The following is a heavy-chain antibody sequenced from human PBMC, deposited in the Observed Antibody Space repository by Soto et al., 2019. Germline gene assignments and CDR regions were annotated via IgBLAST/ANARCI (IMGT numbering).Heavy chain of an antibody. Sequence: QVPLQESGPGLVKPSETLSLSGTVSGGSISSYYWSWIRQTPEKGLEWIGYVNDNWGSNYNPSLKSRVTISLDTSRRQCSLKLTSVTATDTGVYYCARQGFGALRGLVDVWAQGTTVTISS. V-gene: IGHV4-59*08. J-gene: IGHJ6*02. D-gene: IGHD3-10*01. CDR3: ARQGFGALRGLVDV. CDR2: VNDNWGS. CDR1: GGSISSYY.